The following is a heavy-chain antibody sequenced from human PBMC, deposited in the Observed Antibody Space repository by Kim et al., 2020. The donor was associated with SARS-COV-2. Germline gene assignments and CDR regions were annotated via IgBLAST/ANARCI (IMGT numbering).Heavy chain of an antibody. Sequence: GESLKISCKGSGYSFTSYWISWVRQMPGKGLEWMGRIDPSDSYTNYSPSFQGHVTISADKSISTAYLQWSSLKASDTAMYYCASQSSRPYYYYYGMDVWGQGTTVTVSS. D-gene: IGHD6-13*01. CDR1: GYSFTSYW. CDR3: ASQSSRPYYYYYGMDV. CDR2: IDPSDSYT. V-gene: IGHV5-10-1*01. J-gene: IGHJ6*02.